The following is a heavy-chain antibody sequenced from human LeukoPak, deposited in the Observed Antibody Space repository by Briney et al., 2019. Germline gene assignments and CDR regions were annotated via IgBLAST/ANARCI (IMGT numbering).Heavy chain of an antibody. D-gene: IGHD3-10*01. CDR1: GFAFSSYG. V-gene: IGHV3-30*18. CDR2: ISYDGSNK. Sequence: GGSLRLSCAASGFAFSSYGMHWVRQAPGKGLEWVAIISYDGSNKFYADSVKGRFTISRDNFKKTLYLQVDSLRPEDTAVFYCAKAHRLWFGSRSDYFYGMDVWGQGTTVTVSS. CDR3: AKAHRLWFGSRSDYFYGMDV. J-gene: IGHJ6*02.